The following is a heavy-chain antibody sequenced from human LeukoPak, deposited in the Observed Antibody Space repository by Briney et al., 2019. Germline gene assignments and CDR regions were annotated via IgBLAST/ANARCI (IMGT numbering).Heavy chain of an antibody. CDR3: ARATTALTV. D-gene: IGHD2-21*02. CDR1: GFTFSYYT. Sequence: GGSLRLSCAASGFTFSYYTMNWVRQAPGKSLQWVSSISSSSRHTYYAESLKGRFNISRDNANNSLYLQMNSLRADDTAVYYCARATTALTVWGQGTLVTVSS. V-gene: IGHV3-21*01. J-gene: IGHJ4*02. CDR2: ISSSSRHT.